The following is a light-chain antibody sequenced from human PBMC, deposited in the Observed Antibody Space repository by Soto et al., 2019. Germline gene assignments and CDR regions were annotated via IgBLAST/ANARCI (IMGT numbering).Light chain of an antibody. V-gene: IGKV1-9*01. CDR2: AAS. Sequence: IQLTQSPSSLSASVGDRVTITCRASQDIAIYLAWYQQKPGEAPKLQIYAASTLNGGVSSTLGRRGSETDFALTITSLRAEDFATYYCLQLRMYPSTFGGGNKGDIK. J-gene: IGKJ4*01. CDR1: QDIAIY. CDR3: LQLRMYPST.